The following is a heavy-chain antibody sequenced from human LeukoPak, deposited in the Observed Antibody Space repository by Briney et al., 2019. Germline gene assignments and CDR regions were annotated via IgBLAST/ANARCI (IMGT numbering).Heavy chain of an antibody. Sequence: PGGSLRLSCAASGFTFSSYGMHWVRQAPGKGLEWVAVIWYDGSNKYYADSVEGRFTISRDNSKNTLYLQMNSLRAEDTAVYYCARDWGARQIDYWGQGTLVTVSS. CDR1: GFTFSSYG. J-gene: IGHJ4*02. V-gene: IGHV3-33*01. CDR3: ARDWGARQIDY. CDR2: IWYDGSNK. D-gene: IGHD3-16*01.